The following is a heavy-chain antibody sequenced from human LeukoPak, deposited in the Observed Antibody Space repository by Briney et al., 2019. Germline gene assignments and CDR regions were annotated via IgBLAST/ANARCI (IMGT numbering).Heavy chain of an antibody. J-gene: IGHJ4*02. CDR2: IRYDGSNK. CDR1: GFTFSSYG. D-gene: IGHD6-13*01. CDR3: AKDYRQLAYFDY. Sequence: GGSLRLSCAASGFTFSSYGMHWVRQAPGKGLEWVAFIRYDGSNKYYADSVKGRFTISRDNSKITLYLQMNSLRAEDTAVYYCAKDYRQLAYFDYWGQGTLVTVSS. V-gene: IGHV3-30*02.